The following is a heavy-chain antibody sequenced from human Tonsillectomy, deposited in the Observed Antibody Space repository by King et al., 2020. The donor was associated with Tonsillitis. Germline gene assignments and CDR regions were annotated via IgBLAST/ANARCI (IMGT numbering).Heavy chain of an antibody. CDR3: AKIYGD. J-gene: IGHJ4*01. Sequence: VQLVESGGGLVQPGGSLRLSCAASGFTFINYAMSWVRRPPGKGLEWVSTISGSGAFTYYADSVKGRFTISRDNSKNTLFLQMSSLGAEDTAVYYCAKIYGDWGQGTPVTVSS. V-gene: IGHV3-23*04. CDR1: GFTFINYA. CDR2: ISGSGAFT. D-gene: IGHD3-10*01.